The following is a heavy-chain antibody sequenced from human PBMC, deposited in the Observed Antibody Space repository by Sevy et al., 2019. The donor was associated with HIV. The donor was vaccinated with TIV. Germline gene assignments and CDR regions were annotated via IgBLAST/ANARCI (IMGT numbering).Heavy chain of an antibody. J-gene: IGHJ4*02. Sequence: GGSLRLSCAASGFTFRNYAMSWVRQAPGKGLEWVSAISGSAYSTYYADSVKGRFTNSRDNSKNTLFLQMNSLRAEDTAVYYCAKYYYGSGSQGWYFDYWGQGTLVTVSS. CDR2: ISGSAYST. V-gene: IGHV3-23*01. CDR1: GFTFRNYA. D-gene: IGHD3-10*01. CDR3: AKYYYGSGSQGWYFDY.